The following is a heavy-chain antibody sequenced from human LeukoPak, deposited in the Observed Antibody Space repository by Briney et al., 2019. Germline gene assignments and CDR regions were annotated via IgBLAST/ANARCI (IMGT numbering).Heavy chain of an antibody. CDR3: AKGRLRYFDWLPPGDAFDI. V-gene: IGHV3-33*06. Sequence: GGSLRLSCAASGFTFSSYGMHWVRQAPGKGLEWVAVIWHDGSNKCYADSVKGRFTISRDNSKNTLYLQMNSLRAEDTAVYYCAKGRLRYFDWLPPGDAFDIWGQGTMVTVSS. CDR1: GFTFSSYG. J-gene: IGHJ3*02. CDR2: IWHDGSNK. D-gene: IGHD3-9*01.